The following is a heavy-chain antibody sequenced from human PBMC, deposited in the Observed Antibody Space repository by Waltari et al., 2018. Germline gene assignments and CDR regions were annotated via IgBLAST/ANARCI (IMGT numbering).Heavy chain of an antibody. D-gene: IGHD6-19*01. CDR2: IYTSGST. J-gene: IGHJ1*01. CDR3: AKDVVRRGSGWYPPNWYFQH. CDR1: GGSISSYY. Sequence: QVQLQESGPGLVKPSETLSLTCTVSGGSISSYYWSWIRQPAGKGLEWIGRIYTSGSTNYNPSLKSRVTMSVDTSKNQFSLYLQMNSLRTEDTALYYCAKDVVRRGSGWYPPNWYFQHWGQGTLVTVSS. V-gene: IGHV4-4*07.